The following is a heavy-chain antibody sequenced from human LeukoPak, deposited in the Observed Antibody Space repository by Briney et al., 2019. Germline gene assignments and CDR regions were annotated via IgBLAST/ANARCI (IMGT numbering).Heavy chain of an antibody. Sequence: SVKVSCKASGGTFSSYAISWVRQAHGQCLAWMGSIIPILGIANYAQKFQGRVTITADKSTSTAYMELSSLRSEDTAVYYCASQLPYSSGWYSPLDYWGQGTLVTVSS. CDR1: GGTFSSYA. CDR3: ASQLPYSSGWYSPLDY. D-gene: IGHD6-19*01. J-gene: IGHJ4*02. CDR2: IIPILGIA. V-gene: IGHV1-69*04.